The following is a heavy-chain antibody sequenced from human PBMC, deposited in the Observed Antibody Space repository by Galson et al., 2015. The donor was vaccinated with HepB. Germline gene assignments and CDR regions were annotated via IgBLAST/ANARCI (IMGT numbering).Heavy chain of an antibody. J-gene: IGHJ1*01. D-gene: IGHD3-3*01. CDR1: GFTVSSYG. CDR2: ISYDGSNK. CDR3: AKGASDYDFWSGYYEAEYFQH. V-gene: IGHV3-30*18. Sequence: SLRLSCAASGFTVSSYGMHWVRQAPGKGLEWVAVISYDGSNKYYADSVKGRFTISRDNSKNTLYLQMNSLRAEDTAGYYCAKGASDYDFWSGYYEAEYFQHWGQGTLVTVSS.